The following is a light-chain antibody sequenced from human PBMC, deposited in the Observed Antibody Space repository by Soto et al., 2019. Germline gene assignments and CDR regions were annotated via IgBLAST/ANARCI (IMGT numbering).Light chain of an antibody. CDR2: GAS. Sequence: EIVLTQSPGTLSLSPGERATLSCRASQSVSSSYLAWYQQKPGQAPRLLIYGASSRATGIPDRFSGSGSGTDFTLTISRLEPEDFAVYYCQQYGGSSYTFGHGTKVEIK. CDR1: QSVSSSY. J-gene: IGKJ2*01. CDR3: QQYGGSSYT. V-gene: IGKV3-20*01.